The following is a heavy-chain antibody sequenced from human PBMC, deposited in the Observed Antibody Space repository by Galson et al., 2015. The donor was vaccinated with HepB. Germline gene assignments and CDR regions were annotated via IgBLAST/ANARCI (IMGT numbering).Heavy chain of an antibody. V-gene: IGHV1-2*06. CDR2: INPYSGDT. CDR1: GYTFTDYY. CDR3: ARGFDY. J-gene: IGHJ4*02. Sequence: SVKVSCKASGYTFTDYYMHWVRQAPGQGLEWMGRINPYSGDTDYAQKFQGRVTMTSDTSISTAYMELSGLRSDDTAVYYCARGFDYWGQGTLVTVSS.